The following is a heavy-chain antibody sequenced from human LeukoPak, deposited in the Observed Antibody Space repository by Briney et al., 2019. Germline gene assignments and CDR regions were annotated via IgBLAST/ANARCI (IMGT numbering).Heavy chain of an antibody. V-gene: IGHV1-3*01. J-gene: IGHJ6*02. Sequence: ASVKVSCKASGYTFTRYVMDWVRQAPGQSLEWMGWINAGNGATKYSQKFQGRVTITRDTSASTAYMELSGLRSEDTAVYYCAREKFSSLDVWGQGTTVTVSS. D-gene: IGHD6-13*01. CDR1: GYTFTRYV. CDR3: AREKFSSLDV. CDR2: INAGNGAT.